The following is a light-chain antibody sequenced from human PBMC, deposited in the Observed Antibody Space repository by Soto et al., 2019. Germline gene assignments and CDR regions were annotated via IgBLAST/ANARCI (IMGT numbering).Light chain of an antibody. CDR2: KVS. Sequence: TQAVSGSGAAGQSITISCTGTSSDVGGYNYVSWYQQYPGRVPKLLIYKVSNRPSGVSNRFSGSKSGNTASLTISGLQAEDEADYFCTSPTPGSLYVFGTGTKVTAL. CDR3: TSPTPGSLYV. J-gene: IGLJ1*01. V-gene: IGLV2-14*01. CDR1: SSDVGGYNY.